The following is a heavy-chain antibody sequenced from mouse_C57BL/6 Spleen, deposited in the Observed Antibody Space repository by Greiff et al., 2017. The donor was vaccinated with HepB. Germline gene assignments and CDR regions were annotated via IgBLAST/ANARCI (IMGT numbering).Heavy chain of an antibody. CDR2: ISNGGGST. V-gene: IGHV5-12*01. D-gene: IGHD2-5*01. J-gene: IGHJ2*01. CDR1: GFTFSDYY. Sequence: DVMLVESGGGLVQPGGSLKLSCAASGFTFSDYYMYWVRQTPEKRLEWVAYISNGGGSTYYPDTVKGRFTISRDNAKNTLYLQMSRLKSEDTAMYYCARHDSNSYYFDYWGQGTTLTVSS. CDR3: ARHDSNSYYFDY.